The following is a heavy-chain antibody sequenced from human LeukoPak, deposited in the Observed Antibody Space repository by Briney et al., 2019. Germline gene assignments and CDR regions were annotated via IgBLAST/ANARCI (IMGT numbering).Heavy chain of an antibody. D-gene: IGHD3-10*01. CDR1: GYTFTSYA. CDR2: INAGNGNT. J-gene: IGHJ3*02. V-gene: IGHV1-3*01. Sequence: ASVKVSCKASGYTFTSYAMHWVRQAPGQRLEWMGWINAGNGNTKYSQKFQGRVTITRDTSASTAYMELSSLRSEDTAVHYCARGYYYGSGSYYDDAFDIWGQGTMVTVSS. CDR3: ARGYYYGSGSYYDDAFDI.